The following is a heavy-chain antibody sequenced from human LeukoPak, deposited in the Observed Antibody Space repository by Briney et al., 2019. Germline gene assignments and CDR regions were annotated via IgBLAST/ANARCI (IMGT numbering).Heavy chain of an antibody. V-gene: IGHV3-66*01. CDR2: IYSGGST. Sequence: GGSLRLSCAASGFTVSSNYMSWVRQAPGKGLEWVSVIYSGGSTYYADSVKGRFTISRDNSKNTLYLQMNSLRAEDTAVYYCAREASAVDYDILAGLGGYYYYYMDVWGKGTTVTVSS. CDR1: GFTVSSNY. CDR3: AREASAVDYDILAGLGGYYYYYMDV. D-gene: IGHD3-9*01. J-gene: IGHJ6*03.